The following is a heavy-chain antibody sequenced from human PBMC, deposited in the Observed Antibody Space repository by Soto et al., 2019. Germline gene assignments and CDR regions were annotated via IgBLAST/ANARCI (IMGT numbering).Heavy chain of an antibody. V-gene: IGHV4-39*01. Sequence: QLQLQESGPGLVKPSETLSLTCTVSGGSISSSSYYWGWIRQPPGKGLEWIGSIYYSGSTYYNPSLKSRVTISVDTSKNQFSLKLSSVTAADTAVYYCARTLITMVRGVTDWFDPWGQGTLVTVSS. CDR1: GGSISSSSYY. J-gene: IGHJ5*02. D-gene: IGHD3-10*01. CDR3: ARTLITMVRGVTDWFDP. CDR2: IYYSGST.